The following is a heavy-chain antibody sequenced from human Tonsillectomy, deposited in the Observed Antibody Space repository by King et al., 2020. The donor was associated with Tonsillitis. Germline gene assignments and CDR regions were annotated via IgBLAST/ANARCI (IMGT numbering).Heavy chain of an antibody. V-gene: IGHV4-34*01. CDR3: ARGPSAISGVVITPPTYFDF. J-gene: IGHJ4*02. CDR2: INHGGGT. D-gene: IGHD3-3*01. CDR1: GGSFSDYS. Sequence: QVQLQQWGAGLLKPSETLSLTCAVYGGSFSDYSWSWIRQPPGKGLEWIGEINHGGGTYYNPSLKSRVTISVDTSKNQFSLRMSSVTAADTAVYYCARGPSAISGVVITPPTYFDFWGQGTLVTVS.